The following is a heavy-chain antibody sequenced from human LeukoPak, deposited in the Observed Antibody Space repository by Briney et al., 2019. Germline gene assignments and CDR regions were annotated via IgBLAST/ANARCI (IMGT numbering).Heavy chain of an antibody. CDR1: GYTFTGYY. J-gene: IGHJ4*02. Sequence: ASVKVSCKASGYTFTGYYMHWMRQAPGQGLEWVGWINLNSGGTKYAQRFQGRVTLTRDTSISTAYMELSSLRSDDTAVYYCARDSIEAPGLSFEYWGQGTLVTVSS. CDR3: ARDSIEAPGLSFEY. CDR2: INLNSGGT. D-gene: IGHD6-13*01. V-gene: IGHV1-2*02.